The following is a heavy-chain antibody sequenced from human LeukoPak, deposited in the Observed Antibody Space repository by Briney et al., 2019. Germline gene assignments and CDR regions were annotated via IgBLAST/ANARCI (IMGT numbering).Heavy chain of an antibody. J-gene: IGHJ4*02. CDR2: AYYSGST. CDR1: GGSISSYY. CDR3: ARHVYSYGPKYYFDY. D-gene: IGHD5-18*01. Sequence: SETLSLTCTVSGGSISSYYWNWIRQPPGKALEWLGYAYYSGSTNYNPSLKSRVTISVDTSKNQFSLKLSSVTAADTAVYYCARHVYSYGPKYYFDYWGQGTLVTVSS. V-gene: IGHV4-59*08.